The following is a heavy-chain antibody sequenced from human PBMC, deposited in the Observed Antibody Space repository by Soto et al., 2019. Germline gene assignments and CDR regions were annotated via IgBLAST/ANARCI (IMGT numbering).Heavy chain of an antibody. J-gene: IGHJ4*02. Sequence: QVQLVESGGGVVQPGRSLRLSCAASGFTFSSYAMHWVRQAPGKGLEWVAVISYDGSNKYYADSVKGRFTISRDNSKNMRYLQMNSLRAEDTSVYYCARDQALYYFAYWGQGTLVTVSS. CDR2: ISYDGSNK. V-gene: IGHV3-30-3*01. CDR3: ARDQALYYFAY. CDR1: GFTFSSYA.